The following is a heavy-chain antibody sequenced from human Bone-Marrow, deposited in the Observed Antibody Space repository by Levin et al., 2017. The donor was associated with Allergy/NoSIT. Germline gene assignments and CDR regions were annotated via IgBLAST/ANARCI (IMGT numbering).Heavy chain of an antibody. J-gene: IGHJ4*02. D-gene: IGHD2-15*01. Sequence: PGGSLRLSCAASGFTFRSYAMSWVRQAPGRGLEWVSAIGGSGGDTYYADSVKGRFTVSRDNSKNMLYLQMNSLRAEDTAIYYCGPRESGAFYDYWGQGTLVTVSS. CDR2: IGGSGGDT. CDR3: GPRESGAFYDY. V-gene: IGHV3-23*01. CDR1: GFTFRSYA.